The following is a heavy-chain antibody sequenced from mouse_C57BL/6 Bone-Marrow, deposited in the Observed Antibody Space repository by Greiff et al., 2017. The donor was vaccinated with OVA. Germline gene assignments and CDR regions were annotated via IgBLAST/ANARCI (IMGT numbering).Heavy chain of an antibody. D-gene: IGHD2-4*01. V-gene: IGHV5-6*01. CDR2: ISSGGSYT. CDR1: GFTFSSYG. CDR3: ERLYEYDWFAC. Sequence: EVQRVESGGDLVKPGGSLKLSCAASGFTFSSYGMSWVRQTPDKRLEWVATISSGGSYTYYPDSVKGRFTISRDNAKNTLYLQMSSMRSEDAAMEVCERLYEYDWFACWGQGTLVTVSA. J-gene: IGHJ3*01.